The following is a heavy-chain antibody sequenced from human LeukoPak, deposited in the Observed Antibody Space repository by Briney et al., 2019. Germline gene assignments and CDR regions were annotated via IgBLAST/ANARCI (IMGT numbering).Heavy chain of an antibody. CDR2: IYHRGNT. J-gene: IGHJ4*02. V-gene: IGHV4-38-2*02. CDR3: AREVESWFGDLLSYFDS. D-gene: IGHD3-10*01. Sequence: SETLSLTCSVSGFSIGTGYSWGWIRQPPGKGLEWIGTIYHRGNTYYNPPLMSRVTISLDTSKNQFSLRLTSVTAADTALYYCAREVESWFGDLLSYFDSWGQGTQVTVSS. CDR1: GFSIGTGYS.